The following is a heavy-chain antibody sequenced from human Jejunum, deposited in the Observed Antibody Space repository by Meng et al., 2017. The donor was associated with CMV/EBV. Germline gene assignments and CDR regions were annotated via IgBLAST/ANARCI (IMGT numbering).Heavy chain of an antibody. V-gene: IGHV3-7*01. CDR1: GFPFSNYW. Sequence: LSCAASGFPFSNYWLTWVRQAPGKGLEWVASIKQAGSEKWYVDSVKGRFTISRDNAKNSLFLQMDSLRAEDTAVYYCASTLTSDNWGQGTLVTVSS. CDR3: ASTLTSDN. J-gene: IGHJ1*01. CDR2: IKQAGSEK. D-gene: IGHD3-16*01.